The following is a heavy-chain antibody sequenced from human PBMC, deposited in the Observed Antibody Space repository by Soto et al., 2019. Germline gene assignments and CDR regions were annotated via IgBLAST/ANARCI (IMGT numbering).Heavy chain of an antibody. CDR2: ISYDGSNK. Sequence: QVQLVESGGGVVQPGRSLRLSCAASGFTFSSYGMHWVRQAPGKGLEWVAVISYDGSNKYYADSVKGRFTISRDNSKNTLYLQMNSLRAEDTAVYYCAKEDRGGRTNHYGMDVWGQGTTVTVSS. CDR3: AKEDRGGRTNHYGMDV. CDR1: GFTFSSYG. V-gene: IGHV3-30*18. D-gene: IGHD1-7*01. J-gene: IGHJ6*02.